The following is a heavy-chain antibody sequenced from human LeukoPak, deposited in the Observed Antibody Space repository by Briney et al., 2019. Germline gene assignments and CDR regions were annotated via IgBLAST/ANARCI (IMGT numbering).Heavy chain of an antibody. D-gene: IGHD3-10*01. V-gene: IGHV1-8*01. Sequence: ASVKVSCKASGYTFTSYDINWVRQATGQGLEWMGWMNPNSGNTGYAQKFQGRVTMTRNTSISTAYMELSSLRSEDTAVYYCAMSIHYGSGSMSCYGMDVWGQGTTVTVSS. CDR2: MNPNSGNT. CDR3: AMSIHYGSGSMSCYGMDV. CDR1: GYTFTSYD. J-gene: IGHJ6*02.